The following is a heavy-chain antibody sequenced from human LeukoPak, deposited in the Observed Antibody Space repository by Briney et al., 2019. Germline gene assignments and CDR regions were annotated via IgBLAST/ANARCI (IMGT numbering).Heavy chain of an antibody. Sequence: GGSLRLSCAASGFTFSTYAMSWVRQAPGKGLEWVALSLFDGNINYYATSVKGRFTISRDSSKNTLYLQMNSLRPEDTAMYYCARTAHFYSNGFDIWGQGTMVTVSS. D-gene: IGHD1-26*01. CDR1: GFTFSTYA. CDR3: ARTAHFYSNGFDI. J-gene: IGHJ3*02. V-gene: IGHV3-30-3*01. CDR2: SLFDGNIN.